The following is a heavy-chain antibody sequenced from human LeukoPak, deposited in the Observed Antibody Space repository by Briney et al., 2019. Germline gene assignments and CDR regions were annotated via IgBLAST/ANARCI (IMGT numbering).Heavy chain of an antibody. J-gene: IGHJ5*02. CDR1: GFPFSSNP. Sequence: PGGSLRLSCAASGFPFSSNPRTGFPQAPGKGLVWVARIHGDGDNISYADSVRGRFTISRDNAKDTLYLHMNSLRPEDTAVYYCARAQVGAPTDLWGQGTLVTVSS. D-gene: IGHD1-26*01. V-gene: IGHV3-74*01. CDR2: IHGDGDNI. CDR3: ARAQVGAPTDL.